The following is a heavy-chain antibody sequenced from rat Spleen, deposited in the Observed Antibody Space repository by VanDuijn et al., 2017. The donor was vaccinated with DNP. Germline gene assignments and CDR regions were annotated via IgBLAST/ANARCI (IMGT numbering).Heavy chain of an antibody. CDR3: TTDFERGY. CDR1: GFIFSDYY. Sequence: EVQLVESGGGLVQPGRSLKISCAASGFIFSDYYMAWVRQGPTKGLEWVASISASGGSTSYRDSVKGRFTISRDNAKSILYLQMDSLRSEDTATFYCTTDFERGYWGQGVMVTVSS. J-gene: IGHJ2*01. CDR2: ISASGGST. D-gene: IGHD1-11*01. V-gene: IGHV5-20*01.